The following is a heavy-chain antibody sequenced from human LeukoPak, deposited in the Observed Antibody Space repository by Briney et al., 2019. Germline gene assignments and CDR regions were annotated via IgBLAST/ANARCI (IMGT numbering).Heavy chain of an antibody. Sequence: SETLSLTCSVSGGSISGYYWSWIRQSPGNGLVWIGYIYYSGGTNYNPSLKSRVTISVDMSKNQFSLKLSSVTAADTALYYCARHFTYYYDSSGYPRDIFDIWGQGTMVTVSS. CDR1: GGSISGYY. D-gene: IGHD3-22*01. CDR2: IYYSGGT. J-gene: IGHJ3*02. V-gene: IGHV4-59*08. CDR3: ARHFTYYYDSSGYPRDIFDI.